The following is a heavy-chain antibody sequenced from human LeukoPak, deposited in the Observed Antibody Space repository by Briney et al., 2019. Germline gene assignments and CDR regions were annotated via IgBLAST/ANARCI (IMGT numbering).Heavy chain of an antibody. CDR1: GFTFSSYA. Sequence: PGGSLRLSCAASGFTFSSYAMSWVRQAPGKGLEWVSTISAGDSTYYPDSVKGRFIISRDNAKNSLYLQMNSLRAEDTAVYYCARDPSIAVAGTSNWFDPWGQGTLVTVSS. CDR2: ISAGDST. V-gene: IGHV3-23*01. CDR3: ARDPSIAVAGTSNWFDP. D-gene: IGHD6-19*01. J-gene: IGHJ5*02.